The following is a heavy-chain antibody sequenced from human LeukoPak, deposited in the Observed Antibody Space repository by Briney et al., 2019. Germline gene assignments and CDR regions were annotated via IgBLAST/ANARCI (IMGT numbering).Heavy chain of an antibody. V-gene: IGHV3-11*04. D-gene: IGHD5-18*01. CDR3: ASRIYSYGYDAFDI. CDR2: ISSSGSTI. J-gene: IGHJ3*02. Sequence: PGGSLRLSCAASGFTFSDYYMSWIRQAPGKGLEWVSYISSSGSTIYYADSVKGRFTISRDNAKNSLYLQMNSLGAEDTAVYYCASRIYSYGYDAFDIWGQGTTVTVSS. CDR1: GFTFSDYY.